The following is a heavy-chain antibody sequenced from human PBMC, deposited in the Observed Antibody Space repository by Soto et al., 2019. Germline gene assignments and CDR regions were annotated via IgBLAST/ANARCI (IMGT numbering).Heavy chain of an antibody. D-gene: IGHD3-10*01. Sequence: EVQLLDSGGGLVQPGGSLRLSCAASGFTFSNYAMSWVRQAPGKGLDWVSTISGAGSNTYYADSVKGRFSISRDNSKNMAYPEVTTLRAADTAVYYCAKERLARGIDYWGQGTLVTVSS. V-gene: IGHV3-23*01. CDR2: ISGAGSNT. CDR3: AKERLARGIDY. J-gene: IGHJ4*02. CDR1: GFTFSNYA.